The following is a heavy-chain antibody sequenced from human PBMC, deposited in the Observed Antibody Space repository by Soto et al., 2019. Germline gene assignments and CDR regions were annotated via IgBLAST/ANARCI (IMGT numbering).Heavy chain of an antibody. CDR1: GGSISSYY. V-gene: IGHV3-11*04. Sequence: LSLTCTVSGGSISSYYWSWIRQPPGKGLEWVSYISGSGSIIYYADSVKGRFTISRDNSKNTLYLQMNSLRAEDTAVYYCARDGLLGYFDYWGQGTLVTVSS. CDR3: ARDGLLGYFDY. J-gene: IGHJ4*02. CDR2: ISGSGSII. D-gene: IGHD2-15*01.